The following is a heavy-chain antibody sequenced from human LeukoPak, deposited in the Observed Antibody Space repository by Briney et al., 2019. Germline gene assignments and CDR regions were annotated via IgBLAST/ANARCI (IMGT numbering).Heavy chain of an antibody. Sequence: PGGSLRLSCAASGFTFSSYWMSWVRQAPGKGLEWVSVIYSGGVTYYADSVKGRFTISRDNSKNTLYLQMDSLRAEDTAVYYCARGLMYYDSSDFGDYWGQGTLVTVSS. CDR2: IYSGGVT. CDR1: GFTFSSYW. D-gene: IGHD3-22*01. J-gene: IGHJ4*02. CDR3: ARGLMYYDSSDFGDY. V-gene: IGHV3-53*01.